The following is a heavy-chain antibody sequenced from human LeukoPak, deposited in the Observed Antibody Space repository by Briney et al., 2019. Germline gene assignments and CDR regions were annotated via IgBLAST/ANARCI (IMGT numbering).Heavy chain of an antibody. D-gene: IGHD4-23*01. CDR3: GKSRIGGSLHSYDY. V-gene: IGHV5-51*01. CDR1: GYRVMDYW. CDR2: IYFDDSDT. J-gene: IGHJ4*02. Sequence: GESLKISCKASGYRVMDYWIGWVRQTPGKGLEWMGIIYFDDSDTRYSPPFDGQVIISGDKSTATAYLEWSSLKTSDTDIYYCGKSRIGGSLHSYDYWGQGTRVTVSS.